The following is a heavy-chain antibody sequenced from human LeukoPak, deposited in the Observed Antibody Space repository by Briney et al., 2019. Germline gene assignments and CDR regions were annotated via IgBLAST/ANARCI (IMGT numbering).Heavy chain of an antibody. CDR3: ARDAAPYYYGSGIFRKNNWFDP. CDR2: IYHSGST. Sequence: PSETLSLTCAVSGGSISSGGYSWSWIRQPPGKGLEWIGYIYHSGSTYYNPSLKSRVTISVDTSKNQFSLKLSSVTAADTAVYYCARDAAPYYYGSGIFRKNNWFDPWGQGTLVTVSS. CDR1: GGSISSGGYS. J-gene: IGHJ5*02. V-gene: IGHV4-30-2*01. D-gene: IGHD3-10*01.